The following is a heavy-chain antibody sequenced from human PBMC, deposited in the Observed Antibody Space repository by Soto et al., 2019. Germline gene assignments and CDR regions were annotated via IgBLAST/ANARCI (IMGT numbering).Heavy chain of an antibody. J-gene: IGHJ6*02. Sequence: ASVKVACKASGYTVTSYDINWVRQATGQGLEWMGWMNPNSGNTGYAQKFQGRVTMTRNTSISTAYMDLSSLRSEDTAVYYCARGGLVALLFYYYYGMDGWGQGTTVTVS. V-gene: IGHV1-8*01. CDR1: GYTVTSYD. CDR3: ARGGLVALLFYYYYGMDG. CDR2: MNPNSGNT. D-gene: IGHD6-6*01.